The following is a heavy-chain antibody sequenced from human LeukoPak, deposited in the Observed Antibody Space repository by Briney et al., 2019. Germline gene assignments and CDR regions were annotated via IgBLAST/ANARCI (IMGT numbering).Heavy chain of an antibody. Sequence: PGGSLRLSCGASVFTVCSNYVSWVRQAPGKGVEWVSVIYSGGNTYYADSVKGRFTISRDNSKNTLYLQMNSLRAEDTAVYYCARDGARYCGGDCSFDSWGQGTLVTVSS. CDR3: ARDGARYCGGDCSFDS. CDR2: IYSGGNT. D-gene: IGHD2-21*01. V-gene: IGHV3-66*02. J-gene: IGHJ4*02. CDR1: VFTVCSNY.